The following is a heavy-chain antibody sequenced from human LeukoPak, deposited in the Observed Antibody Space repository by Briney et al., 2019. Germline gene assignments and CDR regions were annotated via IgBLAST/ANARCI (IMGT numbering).Heavy chain of an antibody. J-gene: IGHJ5*02. CDR3: TRPPPEYDILTGNNWFDT. CDR1: GFTFSGSA. Sequence: GGSLRLSCAASGFTFSGSAMHWVRQASGKGLEWVGRIRSKANSYATAYAASVKGRFTISRDDSKNTAYLQMNSLKTEDTAVYYCTRPPPEYDILTGNNWFDTWGQGTLVTVSS. V-gene: IGHV3-73*01. CDR2: IRSKANSYAT. D-gene: IGHD3-9*01.